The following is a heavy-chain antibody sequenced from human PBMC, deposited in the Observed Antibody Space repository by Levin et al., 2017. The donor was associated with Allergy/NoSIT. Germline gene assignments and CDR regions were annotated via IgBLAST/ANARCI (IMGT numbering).Heavy chain of an antibody. CDR1: GFTFSSNA. CDR2: ISYDGSNK. Sequence: TGGSLRLSCAASGFTFSSNAMHWVRQAPGKGLEWVAVISYDGSNKYYADSVKGRFTISRDNSKNTLYLQMNSLRVEDTAVYYCARAGYSSSWDHWYFDLWGRGTLVTVSS. J-gene: IGHJ2*01. CDR3: ARAGYSSSWDHWYFDL. V-gene: IGHV3-30-3*01. D-gene: IGHD6-13*01.